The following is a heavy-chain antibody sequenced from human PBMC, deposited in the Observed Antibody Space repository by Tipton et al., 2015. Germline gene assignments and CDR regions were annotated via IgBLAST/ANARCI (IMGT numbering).Heavy chain of an antibody. CDR3: AREGGAAAFDF. Sequence: LRLSCTVSGDSLSRGAYSWHWIRQPPGKGLQWIGYIYHTGSANYNPPLAVRVTMSVDTSNNHFSRKLTSVTAADTAVYYRAREGGAAAFDFWGQGTLVTVSS. CDR1: GDSLSRGAYS. V-gene: IGHV4-30-2*01. J-gene: IGHJ4*02. CDR2: IYHTGSA. D-gene: IGHD4-17*01.